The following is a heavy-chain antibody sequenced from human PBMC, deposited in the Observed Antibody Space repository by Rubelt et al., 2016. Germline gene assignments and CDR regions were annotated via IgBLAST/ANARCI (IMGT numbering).Heavy chain of an antibody. CDR2: IYYSGST. Sequence: QVQLQESGPRLVKPSQILSLTCTVSGGSMNSDGDYWSWIRQHPGKGLEWIGSIYYSGSTYHDPSLKSRITISVDTSKNPFYRRLSSVTAADTDVDYWARAWGTRSLLRGAIEIWGQGTTVTVAS. J-gene: IGHJ3*02. CDR1: GGSMNSDGDY. D-gene: IGHD3-3*01. CDR3: ARAWGTRSLLRGAIEI. V-gene: IGHV4-39*01.